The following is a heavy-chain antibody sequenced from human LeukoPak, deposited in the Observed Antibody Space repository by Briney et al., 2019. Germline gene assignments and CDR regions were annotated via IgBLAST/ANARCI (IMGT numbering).Heavy chain of an antibody. Sequence: GGALRLSCAASGXTFSSYWMHWVRQAPGKGLLWVSRVNSDGSSTSYAGSVKGRFTISRDNARNTLYLQMNSLRAEDTAVYYCARDDITMVRGVIYGMDVWGQGTTVTVSS. CDR3: ARDDITMVRGVIYGMDV. V-gene: IGHV3-74*01. CDR2: VNSDGSST. J-gene: IGHJ6*02. D-gene: IGHD3-10*01. CDR1: GXTFSSYW.